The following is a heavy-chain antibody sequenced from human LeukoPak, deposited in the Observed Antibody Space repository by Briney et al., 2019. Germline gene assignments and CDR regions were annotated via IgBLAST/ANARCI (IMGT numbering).Heavy chain of an antibody. V-gene: IGHV4-59*03. CDR2: IYYRGST. CDR3: AILGYCSSTSCYTSKYYYMDV. J-gene: IGHJ6*03. Sequence: SETRSLTCAVSGGPLTSYYWSWIRQPPGKGLEWIGFIYYRGSTNYNPSLESRVTISVDTSKNRFSLKLSSVTAADTAVYYCAILGYCSSTSCYTSKYYYMDVWGKGTTVTVSS. CDR1: GGPLTSYY. D-gene: IGHD2-2*02.